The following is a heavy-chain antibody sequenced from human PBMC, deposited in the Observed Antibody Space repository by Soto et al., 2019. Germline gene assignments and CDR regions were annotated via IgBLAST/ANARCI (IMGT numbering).Heavy chain of an antibody. CDR1: GFTFSAYA. CDR3: ASGDWGLVS. V-gene: IGHV3-30-3*01. CDR2: ISFDGNNK. D-gene: IGHD2-21*01. Sequence: QVQLVESGGGVVQPGRSLRLSCAASGFTFSAYAMHWVRQAPDKGLERVAFISFDGNNKYYADSVKGRYTISRDNSKNTLYRHMNSLRAAEEAVEYFASGDWGLVSWGQGTLGTVAS. J-gene: IGHJ5*01.